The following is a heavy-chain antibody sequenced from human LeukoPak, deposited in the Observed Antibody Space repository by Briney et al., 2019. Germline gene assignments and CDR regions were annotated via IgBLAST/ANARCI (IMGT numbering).Heavy chain of an antibody. Sequence: PSQTLSLTCTVSGGSISSGSYYWSWIRQPAGKGLEWIGRIYTSGSTNYNPSLKSRVTISVDTSKNQFSLKLSSVTAADTAVYYCAREEPTYYFDYWGQGTLVTASS. CDR3: AREEPTYYFDY. J-gene: IGHJ4*02. CDR1: GGSISSGSYY. CDR2: IYTSGST. D-gene: IGHD1-14*01. V-gene: IGHV4-61*02.